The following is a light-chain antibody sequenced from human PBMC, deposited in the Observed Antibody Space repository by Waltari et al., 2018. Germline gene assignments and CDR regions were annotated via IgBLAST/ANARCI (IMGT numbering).Light chain of an antibody. CDR2: EVS. CDR3: SSDAGSNSFYV. Sequence: QSALTQPPSASGSPGQSVTISCTGTSSDVGGYNFVSWYQHHPGKAPKLMIYEVSKRPPGVPDRFSGSKSGNTASLTVSGLQTEDEADYYCSSDAGSNSFYVFGTGTKVTVL. V-gene: IGLV2-8*01. J-gene: IGLJ1*01. CDR1: SSDVGGYNF.